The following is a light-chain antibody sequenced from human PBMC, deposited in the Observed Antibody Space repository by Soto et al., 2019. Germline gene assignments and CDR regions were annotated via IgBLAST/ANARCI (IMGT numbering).Light chain of an antibody. Sequence: QSALTQPRSVSGSPGQSVTISCTGTSSDVGYYNYVSWYQQHPGQAPKLMIYDVRKRPSGVPDRFSGSKSGNTASLTISGLQAEDEAVYYCCSYAGSYSLVFGGGTKLTVL. CDR2: DVR. CDR3: CSYAGSYSLV. CDR1: SSDVGYYNY. V-gene: IGLV2-11*01. J-gene: IGLJ2*01.